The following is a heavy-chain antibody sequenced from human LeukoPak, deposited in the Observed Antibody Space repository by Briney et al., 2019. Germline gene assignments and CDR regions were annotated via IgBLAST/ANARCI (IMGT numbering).Heavy chain of an antibody. V-gene: IGHV3-53*01. Sequence: GGSLRLSCAASGFTVSSNYMSWVRQAPGKGLEWVSVIYSGGSTYYADSVKGRFTISRDNSKNTLYLQMNSLRAEDTAVYYCAKDRTHDYVWGSYRFPTPYYFDYWGQGTLVTVSS. D-gene: IGHD3-16*02. CDR3: AKDRTHDYVWGSYRFPTPYYFDY. CDR1: GFTVSSNY. CDR2: IYSGGST. J-gene: IGHJ4*02.